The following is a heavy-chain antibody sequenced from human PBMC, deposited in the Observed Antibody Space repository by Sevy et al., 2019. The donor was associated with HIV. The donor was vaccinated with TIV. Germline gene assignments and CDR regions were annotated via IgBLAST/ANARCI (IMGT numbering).Heavy chain of an antibody. Sequence: ASVNVSCKASGYTFTGYYMHWVRQAPGQGLEWMGWINPNSGGTNYSQKFQGRVTMTRDTSISTAYMELSRLRSDDTAVYYCATYCSSTSCYPGAFYIWGQGTMVTVSS. CDR2: INPNSGGT. D-gene: IGHD2-2*01. CDR3: ATYCSSTSCYPGAFYI. J-gene: IGHJ3*02. V-gene: IGHV1-2*02. CDR1: GYTFTGYY.